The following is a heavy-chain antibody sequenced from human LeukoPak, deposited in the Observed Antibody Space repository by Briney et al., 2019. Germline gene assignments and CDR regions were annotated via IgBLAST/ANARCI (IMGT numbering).Heavy chain of an antibody. CDR1: GGSFSGYY. CDR3: ARVVPRYSYGRRNWFDP. Sequence: SETLSLTCAVYGGSFSGYYWSWIRQPPGKGLEWIGEINHSGSTNYNPSLKSRVTISVDTSKNQFSLKLSSVTAADTAVYYCARVVPRYSYGRRNWFDPWGQGTLVTVPS. CDR2: INHSGST. V-gene: IGHV4-34*01. D-gene: IGHD5-18*01. J-gene: IGHJ5*02.